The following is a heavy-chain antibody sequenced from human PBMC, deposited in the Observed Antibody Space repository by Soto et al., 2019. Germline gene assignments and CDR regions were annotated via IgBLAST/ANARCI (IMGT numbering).Heavy chain of an antibody. V-gene: IGHV3-21*01. J-gene: IGHJ6*02. Sequence: SLRLSCAASGFTFSSYSMNWVRQAPGKGLEWVSSISSSSSYIYYADSVKGRFTISRDNAKNSLYLQMNSLRAEDTAVYYCARDSVVVVPAAAAYYYGMDVWGQGTTVTVS. CDR2: ISSSSSYI. CDR3: ARDSVVVVPAAAAYYYGMDV. D-gene: IGHD2-2*01. CDR1: GFTFSSYS.